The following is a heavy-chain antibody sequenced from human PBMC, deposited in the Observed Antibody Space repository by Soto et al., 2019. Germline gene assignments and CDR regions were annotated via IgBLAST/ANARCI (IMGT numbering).Heavy chain of an antibody. V-gene: IGHV3-15*07. J-gene: IGHJ6*02. CDR2: IKSKSDGGTT. D-gene: IGHD1-26*01. CDR3: STNKRSSWSLDL. Sequence: EVQLVESGGGLVKPGGSLRLSCAASGFTFSNAWMNWVRQAPEKGLEWVGRIKSKSDGGTTDYAAPVKGRFTISRDDSKDTLYLQVNGLKTEDTGLYFCSTNKRSSWSLDLWGQGTTVTVSS. CDR1: GFTFSNAW.